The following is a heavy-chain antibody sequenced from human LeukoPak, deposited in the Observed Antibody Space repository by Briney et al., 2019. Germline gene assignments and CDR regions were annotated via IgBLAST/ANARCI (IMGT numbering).Heavy chain of an antibody. CDR1: GFPFTSHW. V-gene: IGHV3-7*01. D-gene: IGHD6-19*01. J-gene: IGHJ4*02. CDR3: ASGGGWVFFN. CDR2: ISSDGSEK. Sequence: GGSLRLSCAASGFPFTSHWLSWSRQSPGGGLEWVAHISSDGSEKNYVDSVKGRFTISRDNARNSQFLQMNSLRAEDMAVYYCASGGGWVFFNWGQGTLVTVSS.